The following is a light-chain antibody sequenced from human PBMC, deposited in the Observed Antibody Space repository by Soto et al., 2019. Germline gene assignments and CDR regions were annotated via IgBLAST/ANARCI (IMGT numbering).Light chain of an antibody. CDR1: SSNVGSLS. J-gene: IGLJ1*01. CDR3: AAWDGSLNGLYV. V-gene: IGLV1-44*01. CDR2: SNY. Sequence: QSVLTQAPSASGTPGQRVTISCSGSSSNVGSLSVDWYQHLPGTAPKLLIHSNYQRPSGVPDRFSGSKSATSASLAINGLQSEDEADYYCAAWDGSLNGLYVFGTGTKVTVL.